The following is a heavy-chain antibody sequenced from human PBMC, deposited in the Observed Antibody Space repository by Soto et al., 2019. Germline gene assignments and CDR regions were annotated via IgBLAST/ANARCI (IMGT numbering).Heavy chain of an antibody. CDR2: ISYDGSNK. D-gene: IGHD3-3*01. CDR3: AKDLFWSGYYNGMDV. J-gene: IGHJ6*02. Sequence: QVQLVESGGGVVQPGRSLRLSCAASGFTFSSYGMHWVRQAPGKGLEWVAVISYDGSNKYYADSVKCRFTISRDNSKNTLYLQMNSLRAEDTAVYYCAKDLFWSGYYNGMDVWGQGTTVTVSS. CDR1: GFTFSSYG. V-gene: IGHV3-30*18.